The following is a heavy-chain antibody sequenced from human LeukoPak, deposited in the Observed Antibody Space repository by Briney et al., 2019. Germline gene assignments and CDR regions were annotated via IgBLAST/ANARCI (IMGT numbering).Heavy chain of an antibody. CDR1: GFTFSSYA. CDR2: ISSNGGST. D-gene: IGHD3-22*01. Sequence: GGSLRLSCAAPGFTFSSYAMHWVRQAPGKGLEYVSAISSNGGSTYYANSVKGRFTISRDNSKNTLYLQMGSLRAEDMAVYYCASSWGYNWFDPWGQGTLVTVSS. J-gene: IGHJ5*02. V-gene: IGHV3-64*01. CDR3: ASSWGYNWFDP.